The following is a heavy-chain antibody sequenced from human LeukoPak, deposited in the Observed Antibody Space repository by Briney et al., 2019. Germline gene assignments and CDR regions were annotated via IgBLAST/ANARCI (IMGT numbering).Heavy chain of an antibody. Sequence: SSETLSLTCTVSGGSISSYYWSWIRQPPGKGLEYIGYIYYSGSTNYNPSLKSRLTISVDTSKNQFSLKLSSVTAADTAVYYCAREVQHGSFDIWGQGTMVTVSS. J-gene: IGHJ3*02. V-gene: IGHV4-59*01. CDR1: GGSISSYY. CDR3: AREVQHGSFDI. CDR2: IYYSGST.